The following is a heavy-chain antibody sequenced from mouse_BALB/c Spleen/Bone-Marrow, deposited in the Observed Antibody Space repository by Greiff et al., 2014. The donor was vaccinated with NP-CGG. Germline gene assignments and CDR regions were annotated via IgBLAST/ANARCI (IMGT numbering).Heavy chain of an antibody. CDR3: ARYYGNYSGYFDV. D-gene: IGHD2-1*01. V-gene: IGHV5-17*02. CDR1: GFTFSSFG. Sequence: VQLQQSGGGLVQPGGSRKLSCAASGFTFSSFGMHWVRQAPEKGLEWVAYISSGSSTIYYADTVKGRFTIPRDNPKNTLFLQMASLRSEDTAMYYCARYYGNYSGYFDVWGAGTTVTVSS. CDR2: ISSGSSTI. J-gene: IGHJ1*01.